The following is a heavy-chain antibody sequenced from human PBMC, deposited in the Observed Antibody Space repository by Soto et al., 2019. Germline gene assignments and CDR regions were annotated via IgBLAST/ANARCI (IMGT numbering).Heavy chain of an antibody. CDR1: GFTFSSYD. Sequence: GGSLRLSCAVSGFTFSSYDMSWVRQAPGKGLEWVSTVLVAGSTHYPGSVKGRFTISRDNSKNTLFLQMNSLTAGDTAVYYCAKATATGGGAFDICGQGTMVTVSS. V-gene: IGHV3-23*01. D-gene: IGHD2-8*02. J-gene: IGHJ3*02. CDR3: AKATATGGGAFDI. CDR2: VLVAGST.